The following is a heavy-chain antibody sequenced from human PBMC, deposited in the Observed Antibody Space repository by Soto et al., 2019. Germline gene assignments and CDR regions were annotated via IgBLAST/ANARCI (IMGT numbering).Heavy chain of an antibody. Sequence: ASVKVSCKASGYTFTGYYMHWVRQAPGQGLEWMGWINPNSGGTNYAQKFQGWVTMTRDTSISTAYMELSRLRSDDTAVYYCARGGYDFWNGYPLYYFDYWGQGTLVTVSS. CDR3: ARGGYDFWNGYPLYYFDY. J-gene: IGHJ4*02. CDR2: INPNSGGT. V-gene: IGHV1-2*04. D-gene: IGHD3-3*01. CDR1: GYTFTGYY.